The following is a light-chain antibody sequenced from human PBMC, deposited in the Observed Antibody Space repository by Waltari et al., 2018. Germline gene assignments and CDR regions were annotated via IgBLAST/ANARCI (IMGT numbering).Light chain of an antibody. J-gene: IGKJ1*01. V-gene: IGKV3-20*01. Sequence: EIVCTQSRGNLSLSQEEMATLSCRASQSVGRYLAWYQQKPGQAPRLLIYGASSRATGIPDRFSGSGSGTDFSLTISRLEPEDFAVYYCQKYESLPATFGQGTKVEI. CDR1: QSVGRY. CDR3: QKYESLPAT. CDR2: GAS.